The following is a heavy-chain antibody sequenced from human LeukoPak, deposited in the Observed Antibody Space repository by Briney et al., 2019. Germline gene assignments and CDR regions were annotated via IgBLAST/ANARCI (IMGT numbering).Heavy chain of an antibody. CDR2: INWNGGST. J-gene: IGHJ4*02. CDR3: ARAPGYRSFLDY. Sequence: PGGSLRLSCAASGFTFDDHGMSWVRQAPGKGLEWVSGINWNGGSTGYADSVKGRFTISRDNAKNSLYLQMNSLRAEDTAVYYCARAPGYRSFLDYWGQGTLVIVSS. V-gene: IGHV3-20*04. CDR1: GFTFDDHG. D-gene: IGHD6-13*01.